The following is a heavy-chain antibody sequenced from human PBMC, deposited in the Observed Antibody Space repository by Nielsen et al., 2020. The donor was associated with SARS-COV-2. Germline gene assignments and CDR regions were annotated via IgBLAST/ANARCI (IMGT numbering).Heavy chain of an antibody. V-gene: IGHV3-30*04. J-gene: IGHJ3*02. CDR3: AESRSGSYFDAFDI. Sequence: GESLKISCATSGFTFSSHALHWVRQAPGKGLQWLAIISYDGTDHYADSVKGRFTISRDNSKNTLYLQMNSLRAEDTAVYYCAESRSGSYFDAFDIWGQGTMVTVSS. CDR2: ISYDGTDH. CDR1: GFTFSSHA. D-gene: IGHD1-26*01.